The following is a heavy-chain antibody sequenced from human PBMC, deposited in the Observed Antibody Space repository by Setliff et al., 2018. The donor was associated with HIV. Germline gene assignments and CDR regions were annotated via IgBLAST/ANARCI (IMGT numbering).Heavy chain of an antibody. J-gene: IGHJ6*02. CDR2: ISSSSRYI. CDR3: AGDCSSTSSWSRIRYYGMDV. D-gene: IGHD2-2*01. Sequence: PGGSLRLSCAASGSTFSSYALGWVRQAPGKGLEWVSSISSSSRYIYYADSVKGRFTISRDNAKNSLYLQMNSLRAEDTAVYYCAGDCSSTSSWSRIRYYGMDVWGQGTTVTVSS. V-gene: IGHV3-21*04. CDR1: GSTFSSYA.